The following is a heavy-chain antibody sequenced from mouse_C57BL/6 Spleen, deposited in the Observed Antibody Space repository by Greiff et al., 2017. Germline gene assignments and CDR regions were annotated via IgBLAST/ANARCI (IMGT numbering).Heavy chain of an antibody. CDR3: TPYYYGSSLDY. J-gene: IGHJ2*01. CDR2: IDPENGDT. CDR1: GFNIKDDY. V-gene: IGHV14-4*01. D-gene: IGHD1-1*01. Sequence: EVQLQQSGAELVRPGASVKLSCTASGFNIKDDYMHWVKQRPEQGLEWIGWIDPENGDTEYASKFQGKATIPADTSSNTAYLQLSSLTSEDTAVYYCTPYYYGSSLDYWGQGATLTVAS.